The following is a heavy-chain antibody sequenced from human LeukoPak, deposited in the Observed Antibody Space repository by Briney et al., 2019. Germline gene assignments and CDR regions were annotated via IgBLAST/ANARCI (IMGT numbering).Heavy chain of an antibody. Sequence: PSETLSLTCTVSGYSISSDYYWGWIRQPPGKGLEWIGSIYESGSTYYNPSPKSRVTISVDTSKNQSSLRLSSVTAADTAMYYCVKSGGYGLIDYWGQGTRVTVSS. V-gene: IGHV4-38-2*02. J-gene: IGHJ4*02. CDR1: GYSISSDYY. D-gene: IGHD1-26*01. CDR2: IYESGST. CDR3: VKSGGYGLIDY.